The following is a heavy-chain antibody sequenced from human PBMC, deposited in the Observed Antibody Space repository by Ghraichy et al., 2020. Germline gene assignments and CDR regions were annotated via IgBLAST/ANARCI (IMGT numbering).Heavy chain of an antibody. CDR2: IRSKPDGETT. Sequence: GESLNISCTASGFRFRDYAMAWFRQSPGKGLEWVGFIRSKPDGETTKYAASVEGRFTISRDDSNSIAYLQMNSLKTEDTAVYYCTRDRPIDYWGQGTLVTVSS. CDR3: TRDRPIDY. V-gene: IGHV3-49*03. CDR1: GFRFRDYA. J-gene: IGHJ4*02.